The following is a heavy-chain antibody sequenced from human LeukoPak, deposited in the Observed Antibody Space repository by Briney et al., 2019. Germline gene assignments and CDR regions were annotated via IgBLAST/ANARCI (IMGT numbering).Heavy chain of an antibody. V-gene: IGHV1-69*13. D-gene: IGHD4-17*01. CDR3: ARTPRGTYGWFDP. CDR1: GGTFSSYA. CDR2: IIPIFGTA. Sequence: ASVKVSCKASGGTFSSYAISWVRQAPGQGLEWMGGIIPIFGTANYAQKFQGRVTTTADESTSTAYMELSSLRSDDTAVYYCARTPRGTYGWFDPWGQGTLVTVSS. J-gene: IGHJ5*02.